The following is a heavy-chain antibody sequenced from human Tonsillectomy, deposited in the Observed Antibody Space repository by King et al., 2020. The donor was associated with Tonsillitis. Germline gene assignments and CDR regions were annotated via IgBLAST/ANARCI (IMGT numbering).Heavy chain of an antibody. D-gene: IGHD3-9*01. CDR3: ARVPPFDDDAFDI. CDR2: ISSSSSTI. CDR1: GFTFSSYS. V-gene: IGHV3-48*01. J-gene: IGHJ3*02. Sequence: VQLVESGGGLVQPGGSLRLSCAASGFTFSSYSMNWVRQAPGKGLEWVSYISSSSSTIYYADSVKGRFTISRDNAKNSLYLQMNSLRAEDTAVYYCARVPPFDDDAFDIWGQGTMVTVSS.